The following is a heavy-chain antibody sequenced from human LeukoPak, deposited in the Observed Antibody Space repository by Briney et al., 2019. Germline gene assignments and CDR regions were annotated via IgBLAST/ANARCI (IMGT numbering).Heavy chain of an antibody. Sequence: SETLSLTCTVSGGSISSSGYYWGWIRQPPGKWLEWIASIYYSGSTYYNPSLKSRVTISVDTSKNQLSLKLSSLTAADTAVYYCARHEYSGSYYGLSCFDPWGQGTLVTVSS. CDR1: GGSISSSGYY. D-gene: IGHD1-26*01. V-gene: IGHV4-39*01. CDR3: ARHEYSGSYYGLSCFDP. CDR2: IYYSGST. J-gene: IGHJ5*02.